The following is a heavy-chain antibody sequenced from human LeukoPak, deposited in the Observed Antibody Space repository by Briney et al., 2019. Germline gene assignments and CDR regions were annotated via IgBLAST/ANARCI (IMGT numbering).Heavy chain of an antibody. D-gene: IGHD2-15*01. CDR2: ISWNSGSI. CDR3: AKGQGALMVAAPPDY. V-gene: IGHV3-9*01. J-gene: IGHJ4*02. CDR1: GFTFDDYA. Sequence: GGSLRLSCAASGFTFDDYAMRWVRQAPGKGLGWVSGISWNSGSIGYADSVKGRFTISRDNAKNSLYLQMNSLRAEDTALYYCAKGQGALMVAAPPDYWGQGTLVTVSS.